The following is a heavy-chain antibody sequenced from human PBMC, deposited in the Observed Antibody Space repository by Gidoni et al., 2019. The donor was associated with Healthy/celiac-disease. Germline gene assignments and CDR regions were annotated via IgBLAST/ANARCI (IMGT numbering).Heavy chain of an antibody. V-gene: IGHV3-23*01. CDR3: ARLLYANWFDP. D-gene: IGHD2-8*01. CDR2: ISGSGGST. Sequence: GFAFSSYAMGWVRQAPGKGLEWDSAISGSGGSTYFADSVKSRFTISRDNSKNTLYLQMNSLRAEDTAVYYCARLLYANWFDPWGQGTLVTVSS. CDR1: GFAFSSYA. J-gene: IGHJ5*02.